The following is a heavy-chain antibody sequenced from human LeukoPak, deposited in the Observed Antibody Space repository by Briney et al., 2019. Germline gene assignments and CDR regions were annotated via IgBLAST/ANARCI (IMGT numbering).Heavy chain of an antibody. CDR1: GGSISNSRDY. CDR2: IYYSGST. V-gene: IGHV4-39*01. D-gene: IGHD5-18*01. CDR3: ARGNDPAEDPRGAWIQLWLPRATHYYMDV. J-gene: IGHJ6*03. Sequence: SETLSLTCTVSGGSISNSRDYWAWIRQPPGKGLEWIANIYYSGSTYYSPSLKSRVTISVDTSKNQFSLKLSSVTAADTAVYYCARGNDPAEDPRGAWIQLWLPRATHYYMDVWGKGTTVTVSS.